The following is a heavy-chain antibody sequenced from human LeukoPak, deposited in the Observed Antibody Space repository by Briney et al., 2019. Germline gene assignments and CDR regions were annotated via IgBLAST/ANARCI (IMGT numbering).Heavy chain of an antibody. CDR2: ISYDGSNE. Sequence: GGSLRLSCAASGITFRSYAMHWVRQAPGKGLEWVAVISYDGSNENYADSVKGQFTISRDKSKNTLYLQMNSLRAEDTAMYYCARGIAMTTLNALDIWGQGTMVTVSS. V-gene: IGHV3-30*04. CDR1: GITFRSYA. CDR3: ARGIAMTTLNALDI. D-gene: IGHD1-1*01. J-gene: IGHJ3*02.